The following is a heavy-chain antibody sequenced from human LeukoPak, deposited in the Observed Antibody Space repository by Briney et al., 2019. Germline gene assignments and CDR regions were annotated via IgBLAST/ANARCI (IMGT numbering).Heavy chain of an antibody. CDR3: ARKRGAAVAGRFDS. V-gene: IGHV4-4*09. J-gene: IGHJ4*02. CDR2: IYHSGNT. Sequence: PSETLSLTCILPGASMRSNYWSSIRQPPGKGLEWIGYIYHSGNTNYSPSLESRVTMSVDESKNQFSLRVHFVSAADTAVYYCARKRGAAVAGRFDSWGQGTLVTVSS. CDR1: GASMRSNY. D-gene: IGHD6-19*01.